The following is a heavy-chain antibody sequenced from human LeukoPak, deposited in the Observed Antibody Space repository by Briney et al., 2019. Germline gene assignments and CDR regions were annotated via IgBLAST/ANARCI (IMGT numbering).Heavy chain of an antibody. CDR3: ATKRWLREDFFDY. J-gene: IGHJ4*02. V-gene: IGHV3-23*01. D-gene: IGHD5-12*01. Sequence: GGSLRLSCAASGFTFSSFAMYWARQAPGKGLEWVSCISDSGGSTYYADSVKGRFTIPRDNSKNTLYLQLNSLRAEDTAVYFCATKRWLREDFFDYWGQGTLVTVSS. CDR1: GFTFSSFA. CDR2: ISDSGGST.